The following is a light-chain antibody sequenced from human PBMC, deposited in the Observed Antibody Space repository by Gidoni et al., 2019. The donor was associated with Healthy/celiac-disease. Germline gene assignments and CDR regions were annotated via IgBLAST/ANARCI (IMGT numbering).Light chain of an antibody. J-gene: IGKJ4*01. CDR1: QSVLYSSNNKNY. V-gene: IGKV4-1*01. CDR2: WAS. CDR3: QQYYSTPLT. Sequence: IVMTQSPPSLAVSLGERATINCKSSQSVLYSSNNKNYLAWYQQKPGQPPKLLIYWASTRESGVPDRFSGSGSGTDFTLTISSLQAEDVAVYYCQQYYSTPLTFGGGTKVEIK.